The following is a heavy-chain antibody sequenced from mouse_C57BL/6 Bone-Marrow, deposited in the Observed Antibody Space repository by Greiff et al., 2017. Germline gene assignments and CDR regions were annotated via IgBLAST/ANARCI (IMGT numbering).Heavy chain of an antibody. CDR3: ASRNWAWFAY. Sequence: VQLQQPGAELVKPGASVKLSCKASGYTFTSYWMHWVKQRPGQGLEWIGMIHPNSGSTNYNEKFKSKATLTVDKSSSTAYMQLSSLTDKDSAVYYCASRNWAWFAYWGQGTLVTVSA. V-gene: IGHV1-64*01. CDR1: GYTFTSYW. CDR2: IHPNSGST. D-gene: IGHD4-1*01. J-gene: IGHJ3*01.